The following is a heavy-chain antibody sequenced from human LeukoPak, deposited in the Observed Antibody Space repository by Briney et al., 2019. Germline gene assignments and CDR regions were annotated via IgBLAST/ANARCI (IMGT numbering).Heavy chain of an antibody. Sequence: SETLSLTCTVSGGSISSFYWSWIRQSAGKGLEWIGRIHTSGSTNYNPALKSRVTISLDTSKNQFSLKLRSVTAADTAVYYCARASVDFYGSGSIQPWGQGTLVTVSS. CDR2: IHTSGST. CDR3: ARASVDFYGSGSIQP. CDR1: GGSISSFY. V-gene: IGHV4-4*07. D-gene: IGHD3-10*01. J-gene: IGHJ5*02.